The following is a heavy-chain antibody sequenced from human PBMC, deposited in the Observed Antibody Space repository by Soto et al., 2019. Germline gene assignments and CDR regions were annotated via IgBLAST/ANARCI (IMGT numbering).Heavy chain of an antibody. CDR2: LDQGGGEK. Sequence: GVSLRLSCAASEFSCSNNWMAWVLQAPGKGLEWVANLDQGGGEKHYGDSVKGRFTISRDNAKNSLYLQMNSLRAEATAEYYCARGGHWFDPWGQGNLVTASS. J-gene: IGHJ5*02. D-gene: IGHD3-10*01. CDR3: ARGGHWFDP. V-gene: IGHV3-7*05. CDR1: EFSCSNNW.